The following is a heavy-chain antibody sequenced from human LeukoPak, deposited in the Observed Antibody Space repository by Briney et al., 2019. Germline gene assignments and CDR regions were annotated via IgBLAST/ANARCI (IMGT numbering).Heavy chain of an antibody. CDR1: GGSISSSSYY. CDR2: IYYSGST. Sequence: PSETLSLTCTVSGGSISSSSYYWGWIRQPPGKGLEWIGSIYYSGSTYYNPSLKSRVTISVDTCKNQFSLKLSSVTAADTAVYYCARDLRSYYYGSGSSGTIDYWGQGTLVTVSS. D-gene: IGHD3-10*01. J-gene: IGHJ4*02. CDR3: ARDLRSYYYGSGSSGTIDY. V-gene: IGHV4-39*07.